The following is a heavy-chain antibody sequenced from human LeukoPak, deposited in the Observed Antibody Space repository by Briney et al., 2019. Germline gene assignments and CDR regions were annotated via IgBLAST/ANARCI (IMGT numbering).Heavy chain of an antibody. D-gene: IGHD1-14*01. V-gene: IGHV4-4*07. J-gene: IGHJ4*02. Sequence: SETLSLTCTVSGGSISSNYWSWIRQPAGKGLEWIGRIYTSGSTNYSPPLKSRVTLSADTSRNQFSLRLSSVTAADTAVYYCSRAGTGFNIPGAYWGQGTLVTVSS. CDR3: SRAGTGFNIPGAY. CDR1: GGSISSNY. CDR2: IYTSGST.